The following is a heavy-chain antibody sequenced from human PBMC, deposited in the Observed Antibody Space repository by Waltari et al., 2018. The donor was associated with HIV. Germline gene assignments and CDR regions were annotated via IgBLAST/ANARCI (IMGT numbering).Heavy chain of an antibody. CDR1: GYRFTIHA. CDR2: VNTANGHT. Sequence: VQLVQSGAEEKKPGASVKISCKASGYRFTIHAIHWVRQAPGQRLEWVGWVNTANGHTKESQNFQGRVTITRDTSATTASMELNSLRSEDTAVYYCAREMSLIRVIAVAMDVWGQGTTVTVSS. V-gene: IGHV1-3*05. CDR3: AREMSLIRVIAVAMDV. D-gene: IGHD6-19*01. J-gene: IGHJ6*02.